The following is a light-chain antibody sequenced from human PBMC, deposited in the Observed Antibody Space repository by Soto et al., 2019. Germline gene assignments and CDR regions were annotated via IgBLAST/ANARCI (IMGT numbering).Light chain of an antibody. V-gene: IGKV3-15*01. CDR3: QQYHNWPPIA. J-gene: IGKJ5*01. CDR1: QSVRSE. CDR2: GAS. Sequence: EIVMTQSPVTLSVSLGERATLSCRATQSVRSELAWYQQTPGQTPRRLIYGASNRATGVPARFSGSGSGTAYTHPISSLQSAELVGYYLQQYHNWPPIAFGQGTRLEIK.